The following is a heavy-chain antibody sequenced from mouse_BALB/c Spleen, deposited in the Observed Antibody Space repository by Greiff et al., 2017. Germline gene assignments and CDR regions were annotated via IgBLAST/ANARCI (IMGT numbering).Heavy chain of an antibody. J-gene: IGHJ4*01. CDR1: GYTFTSYV. V-gene: IGHV1-14*01. CDR2: INPYNDGT. CDR3: ARSNWEDAMDY. Sequence: VQLQQSGPELVKPGASVKMSCKASGYTFTSYVMHWVKQKPGQGLEWIGYINPYNDGTKYNEKFKGKATLTSDKSSSTAYMELSSLTSEDSAVYYCARSNWEDAMDYWGQGTSVTVSS. D-gene: IGHD4-1*02.